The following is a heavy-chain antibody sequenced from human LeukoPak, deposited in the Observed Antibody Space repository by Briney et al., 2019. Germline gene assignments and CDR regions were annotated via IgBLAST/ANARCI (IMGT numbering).Heavy chain of an antibody. CDR3: TRKTPGRTPFDY. D-gene: IGHD2-15*01. CDR2: ISYDGSNK. CDR1: GFTFSSYG. V-gene: IGHV3-30*03. Sequence: GRSLRLSCAASGFTFSSYGMHWVRQAPGKGLEWVAVISYDGSNKYYADSVRGRFTISRDNSKNTLYLQMDSLRAEDTAIYYCTRKTPGRTPFDYWGQGILVTVSS. J-gene: IGHJ4*02.